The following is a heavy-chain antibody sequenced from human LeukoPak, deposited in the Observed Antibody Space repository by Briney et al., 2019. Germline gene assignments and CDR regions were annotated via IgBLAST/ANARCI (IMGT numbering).Heavy chain of an antibody. V-gene: IGHV4-59*01. Sequence: SETLSLTCTVSGGSISSYYWSWIRQPPGKGLEWIGYIYYSGSTNYNPSLKSRVTISVDTSKNQFSLKLSSVTAADTAMYYCARGENYYDSSGYYYVWGQGTLVTVSS. CDR2: IYYSGST. CDR1: GGSISSYY. J-gene: IGHJ4*02. CDR3: ARGENYYDSSGYYYV. D-gene: IGHD3-22*01.